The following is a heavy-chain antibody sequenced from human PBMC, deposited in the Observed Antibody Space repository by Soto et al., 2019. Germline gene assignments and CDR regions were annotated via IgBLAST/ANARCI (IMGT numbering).Heavy chain of an antibody. Sequence: EVQLLESGGGLVQPGGSLRLSCAASGFTFSSYAMSWVRQAPGKGLEWVSDISGSGGSTYYADSVKGRFTISRDNSKNTLYLQMNCLGAEDTAVYYCAKDLGGYSGYAFDYWGQGTLVTVSS. V-gene: IGHV3-23*01. J-gene: IGHJ4*02. CDR1: GFTFSSYA. CDR3: AKDLGGYSGYAFDY. D-gene: IGHD5-12*01. CDR2: ISGSGGST.